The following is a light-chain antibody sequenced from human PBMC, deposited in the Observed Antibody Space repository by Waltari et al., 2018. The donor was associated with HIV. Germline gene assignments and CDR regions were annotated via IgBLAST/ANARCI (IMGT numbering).Light chain of an antibody. J-gene: IGLJ2*01. CDR1: SNDVGGYDS. Sequence: QSAMTQPRSVSGSPGQSVAISCTGTSNDVGGYDSVSWYQQHPGKAPKLRIFDVNKRPSGVPDRFSGSKSGNTVPLTISGLQAEDESDYSCCSYAGSNTFVFGGGTKLTVL. V-gene: IGLV2-11*01. CDR2: DVN. CDR3: CSYAGSNTFV.